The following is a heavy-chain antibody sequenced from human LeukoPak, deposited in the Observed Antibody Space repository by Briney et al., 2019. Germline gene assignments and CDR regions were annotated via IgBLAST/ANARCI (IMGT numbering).Heavy chain of an antibody. CDR1: GGSIGGRSYY. Sequence: SETLSLTCTVSGGSIGGRSYYWDWIRQPPGKGLEWIGSISYSGSTYYKPSLQSRVTMSVDTSKNQFSLRMSSVTAADTAVYYCVTTCGRGGIDPGTSGYINYWGHGTLVTVSS. V-gene: IGHV4-39*01. J-gene: IGHJ4*01. D-gene: IGHD3-22*01. CDR3: VTTCGRGGIDPGTSGYINY. CDR2: ISYSGST.